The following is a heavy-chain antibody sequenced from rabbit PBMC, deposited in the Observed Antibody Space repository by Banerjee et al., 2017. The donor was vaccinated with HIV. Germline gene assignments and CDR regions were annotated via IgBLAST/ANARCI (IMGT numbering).Heavy chain of an antibody. CDR1: GFDFSSYY. CDR2: IYPGDGTT. J-gene: IGHJ4*01. CDR3: GRDSGGGSYYDL. D-gene: IGHD8-1*01. Sequence: QSLEETGGGLVQPGGSLTLSCKASGFDFSSYYMNWVRQAPGKGLEWIACIYPGDGTTYYASWAKGRFTISKTSSTTVTLQMTSLTAADTATYFCGRDSGGGSYYDLWGPGTLVTV. V-gene: IGHV1S40*01.